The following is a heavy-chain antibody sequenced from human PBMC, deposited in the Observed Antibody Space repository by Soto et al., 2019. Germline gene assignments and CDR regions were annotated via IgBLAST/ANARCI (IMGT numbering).Heavy chain of an antibody. Sequence: QVQLVESGGGVVQPGRSLRLSCAASGFTFSSYAMHWVRQAPGKGLEWVAVISYDGSNKYYADSVKGRFTISRDNYKNTLYLQMNSLRAEDTAGYYCASIVGATTLYGFDYWGKGTLVTVSS. CDR1: GFTFSSYA. CDR3: ASIVGATTLYGFDY. V-gene: IGHV3-30-3*01. J-gene: IGHJ4*02. CDR2: ISYDGSNK. D-gene: IGHD1-26*01.